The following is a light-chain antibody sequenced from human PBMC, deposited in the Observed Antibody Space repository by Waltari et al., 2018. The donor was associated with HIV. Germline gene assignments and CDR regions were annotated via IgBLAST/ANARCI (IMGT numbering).Light chain of an antibody. CDR2: DNN. CDR3: GTWDSSLSAVL. CDR1: NSNIGNNY. V-gene: IGLV1-51*01. Sequence: QSVLTQPPSVSAAPGQKVTISCSGSNSNIGNNYVSWYQQLPGTTPKLLIYDNNNLPSGIPDRFSGSKSGTSATLGITGLQTGDEADYYCGTWDSSLSAVLFGGGTQLTVL. J-gene: IGLJ2*01.